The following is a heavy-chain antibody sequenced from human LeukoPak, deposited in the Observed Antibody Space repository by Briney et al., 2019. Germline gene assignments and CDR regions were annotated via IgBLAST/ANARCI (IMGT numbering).Heavy chain of an antibody. CDR3: ARDGYSYGYWAYYYYMDV. Sequence: GASVKVSCKASGYTLTGYYMYWVRQAPGQGLEWMGWINPNNGDTKYAQKFQGRVTMTRDTSISTAYMELSRLRSDDTAVYYCARDGYSYGYWAYYYYMDVWGKGTTVTISS. D-gene: IGHD5-18*01. V-gene: IGHV1-2*02. J-gene: IGHJ6*03. CDR2: INPNNGDT. CDR1: GYTLTGYY.